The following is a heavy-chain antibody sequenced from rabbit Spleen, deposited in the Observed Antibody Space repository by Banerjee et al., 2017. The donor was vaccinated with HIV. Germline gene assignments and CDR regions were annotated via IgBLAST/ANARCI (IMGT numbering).Heavy chain of an antibody. D-gene: IGHD2-1*01. CDR2: IDTGSRDFT. V-gene: IGHV1S45*01. CDR1: GFSFSDRDV. CDR3: ARENVADYGDLNL. Sequence: QEQLEESGGGLVKPEGSLTLTCKASGFSFSDRDVMCWVRQAPGKGLEWIACIDTGSRDFTYYATWAKGRFTISKASSTTVTLQMTSLTVADTATYFCARENVADYGDLNLWGPGTLVTVS. J-gene: IGHJ4*01.